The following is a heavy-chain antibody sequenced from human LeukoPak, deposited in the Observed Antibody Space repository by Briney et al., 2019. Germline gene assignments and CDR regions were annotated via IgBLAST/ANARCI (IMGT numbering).Heavy chain of an antibody. CDR1: GYTFTSYD. D-gene: IGHD3-3*01. V-gene: IGHV1-8*01. Sequence: ASVKVSCKASGYTFTSYDINWVRQAPGQGLEWMGWMNPNSGNTYYAQKFQGRVTMTRNTSINTVYMELSSLRSEDTAVYYCARVTSLTYDFWSGYYSNWFDPWGQGTLVTVSS. J-gene: IGHJ5*02. CDR2: MNPNSGNT. CDR3: ARVTSLTYDFWSGYYSNWFDP.